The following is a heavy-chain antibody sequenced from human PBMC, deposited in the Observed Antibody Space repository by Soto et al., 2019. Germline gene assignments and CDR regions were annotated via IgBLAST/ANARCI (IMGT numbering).Heavy chain of an antibody. J-gene: IGHJ6*02. CDR3: ARVPPAYCGGFCYPHDYYYYGMDG. D-gene: IGHD2-21*02. CDR1: GGSISSGGYY. V-gene: IGHV4-31*03. Sequence: SETLSLTCTVSGGSISSGGYYWSWIRQHPGKGLEWIGYIYYSGSTYYNPSLKSRVTISVDTSKNQFSLKLSSVTAADTAVYYCARVPPAYCGGFCYPHDYYYYGMDGWGQGTTVTVSS. CDR2: IYYSGST.